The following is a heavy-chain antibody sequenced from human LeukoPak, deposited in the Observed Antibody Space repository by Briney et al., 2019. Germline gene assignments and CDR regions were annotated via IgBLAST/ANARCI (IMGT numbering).Heavy chain of an antibody. CDR3: ATDDKKTISEYNWFDP. D-gene: IGHD1-1*01. CDR1: GFTFSNYA. J-gene: IGHJ5*02. CDR2: ISGSGATR. Sequence: PRGSLTLSCVASGFTFSNYAMSWVRQAPGKGLEWVSCISGSGATRYYADSVKGRFTISRDNPKNTLYLQMNSLRAEDTAVYYCATDDKKTISEYNWFDPWGQGTLVTVSS. V-gene: IGHV3-23*01.